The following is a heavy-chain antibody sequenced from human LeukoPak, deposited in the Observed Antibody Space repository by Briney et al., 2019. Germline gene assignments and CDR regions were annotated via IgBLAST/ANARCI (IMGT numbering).Heavy chain of an antibody. J-gene: IGHJ6*02. V-gene: IGHV1-8*01. D-gene: IGHD2-8*01. CDR3: ARGPVLAYWCYYYGMDV. CDR1: GYTFTSYD. Sequence: ASVKVSRKASGYTFTSYDINWVRQATGQGLEWMGWMNPNSGNTGYAQKFQGRVTMTRNTSISTAYMELSSLRSEDTAVYYCARGPVLAYWCYYYGMDVWGQGTTVTVSS. CDR2: MNPNSGNT.